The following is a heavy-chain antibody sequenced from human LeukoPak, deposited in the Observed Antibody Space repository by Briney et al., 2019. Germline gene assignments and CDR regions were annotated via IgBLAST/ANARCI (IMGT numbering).Heavy chain of an antibody. J-gene: IGHJ4*02. V-gene: IGHV3-33*01. CDR3: ARWGDNKTLDY. Sequence: HPGKSLRLSCAASGFTFSSYGMHWVRQALGKGLEWVAIIWYDGSNIYYADSVKGRFTISRDNSKNTLYLQMNSLRAEDTAVYYCARWGDNKTLDYWGQGTLVTVSS. D-gene: IGHD3-16*01. CDR1: GFTFSSYG. CDR2: IWYDGSNI.